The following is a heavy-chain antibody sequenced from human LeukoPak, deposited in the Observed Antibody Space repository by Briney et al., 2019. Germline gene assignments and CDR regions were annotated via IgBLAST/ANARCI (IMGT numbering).Heavy chain of an antibody. J-gene: IGHJ4*02. CDR2: INPNSGGT. Sequence: GASVKVSCKASGYTFTSYDINWVRQATGQGREWMGWINPNSGGTNYAQKFQGRVTMTRDTPISTAYMELSRLRSDDTAVYYCAREDIAVAVGYVYWGQGTLVTVSS. CDR3: AREDIAVAVGYVY. CDR1: GYTFTSYD. D-gene: IGHD6-19*01. V-gene: IGHV1-2*02.